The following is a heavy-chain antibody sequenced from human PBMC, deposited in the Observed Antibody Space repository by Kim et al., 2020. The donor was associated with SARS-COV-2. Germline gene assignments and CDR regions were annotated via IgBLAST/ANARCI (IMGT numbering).Heavy chain of an antibody. CDR3: ARVSGATMVRGVIIDYYYGMDV. CDR1: GYTFTSYA. CDR2: INAGNGNT. J-gene: IGHJ6*02. Sequence: ASVKVSCKASGYTFTSYAMHWVRQAPGQRLEWMGWINAGNGNTKYSQKFQGRVTITRDTSASTAYMELSSLRSEDTAVYYCARVSGATMVRGVIIDYYYGMDVWGQGTTVTVSS. D-gene: IGHD3-10*01. V-gene: IGHV1-3*01.